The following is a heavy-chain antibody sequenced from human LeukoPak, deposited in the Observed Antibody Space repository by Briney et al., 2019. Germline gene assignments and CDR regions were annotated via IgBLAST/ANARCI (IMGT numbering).Heavy chain of an antibody. D-gene: IGHD2-15*01. Sequence: SETLSLTCAVYGGSLSGYYWSCIRQPPGKGLEWIGEINHSGITNYNPSLKSPITISADTSKNQFSLNLSSVTAADTAVYYCARGSWPLPSDYWGQGTLVTVSS. CDR3: ARGSWPLPSDY. V-gene: IGHV4-34*01. J-gene: IGHJ4*02. CDR2: INHSGIT. CDR1: GGSLSGYY.